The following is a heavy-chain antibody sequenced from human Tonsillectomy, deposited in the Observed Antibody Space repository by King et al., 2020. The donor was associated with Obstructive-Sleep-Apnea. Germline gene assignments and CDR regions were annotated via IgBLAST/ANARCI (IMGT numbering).Heavy chain of an antibody. J-gene: IGHJ4*02. CDR3: ARKADYGDYHLDY. Sequence: VQLQESGPGLVKPSQTLSLTCTVSGGSISSGDYYWSWIRQHPGKGLEWIGYIFYSGTTYYNPSLKSRVTISVDKTKNQFSLRLTSVTAADTAVYYCARKADYGDYHLDYWGQGTLVTVSS. V-gene: IGHV4-31*03. CDR1: GGSISSGDYY. D-gene: IGHD4-17*01. CDR2: IFYSGTT.